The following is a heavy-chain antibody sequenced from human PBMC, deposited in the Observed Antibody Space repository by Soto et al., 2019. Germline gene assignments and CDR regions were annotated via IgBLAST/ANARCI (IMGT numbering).Heavy chain of an antibody. CDR3: AKDQTSSGYYFDY. Sequence: EVQLLESGGGLVQPGGSLRLSCAASGFTFSSYAMGWVRQAPGKGLEWVSAISGSGGSTYYADSVKGRFTISRDNSKNTLYLQMNSLRAEDTAVYYCAKDQTSSGYYFDYWGQGTLVTVSS. CDR2: ISGSGGST. CDR1: GFTFSSYA. V-gene: IGHV3-23*01. D-gene: IGHD3-22*01. J-gene: IGHJ4*02.